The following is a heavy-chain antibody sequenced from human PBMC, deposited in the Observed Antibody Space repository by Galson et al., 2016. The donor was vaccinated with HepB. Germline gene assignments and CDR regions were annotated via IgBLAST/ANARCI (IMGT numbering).Heavy chain of an antibody. CDR1: GYTFTSYG. D-gene: IGHD5-18*01. V-gene: IGHV1-18*01. J-gene: IGHJ4*02. CDR2: ISTYNGDT. CDR3: ARISGYRFGYSAY. Sequence: SVKVSCKASGYTFTSYGISWVRQAPGQGLEWMGWISTYNGDTKYAQKLQGRVTMTTDTSTTTAYMELRSLRSDDTAVYHCARISGYRFGYSAYWGQGTLVTVSS.